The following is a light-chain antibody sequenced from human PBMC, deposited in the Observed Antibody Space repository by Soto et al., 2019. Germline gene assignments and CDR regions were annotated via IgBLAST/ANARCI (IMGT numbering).Light chain of an antibody. CDR3: QQYGISPRT. CDR2: DAS. J-gene: IGKJ1*01. CDR1: QSVGNNY. Sequence: ESVLTQSPGTLSLSPGERATLSCRASQSVGNNYLAWFQQKPGQAPRLLISDASKRATGIPDRFSGSGSGTAFALTITRLEPEDFAVYYCQQYGISPRTFGQGTKVEMK. V-gene: IGKV3-20*01.